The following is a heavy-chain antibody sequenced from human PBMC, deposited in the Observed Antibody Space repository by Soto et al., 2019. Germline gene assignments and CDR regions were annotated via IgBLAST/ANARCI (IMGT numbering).Heavy chain of an antibody. J-gene: IGHJ4*02. Sequence: EVQLVESGGGLVQPGMSLRLSCVASGFTFDDYAMEWVRQVPGKGLEWVSGISWNSGTIAYADSVKGRFTVSRDNTENSLYLEMNSLRPEDTALYYCAKDRKGSSGWYDLDYWGQGTLVTVSS. CDR2: ISWNSGTI. D-gene: IGHD6-19*01. CDR3: AKDRKGSSGWYDLDY. CDR1: GFTFDDYA. V-gene: IGHV3-9*01.